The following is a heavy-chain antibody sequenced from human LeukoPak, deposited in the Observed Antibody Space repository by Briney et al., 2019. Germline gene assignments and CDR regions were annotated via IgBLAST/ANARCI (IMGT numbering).Heavy chain of an antibody. CDR2: IRSKANSYAT. D-gene: IGHD4-17*01. CDR1: GFTFSGSA. Sequence: GWSLRLSCAASGFTFSGSAMHWVRQASGKGLEWVGRIRSKANSYATAYAASVKGRFTISRDDSKNTAYLQMNSLKTEDTAVYYCTRSVTPRGYYYYMDVWGKGTTVTISS. J-gene: IGHJ6*03. CDR3: TRSVTPRGYYYYMDV. V-gene: IGHV3-73*01.